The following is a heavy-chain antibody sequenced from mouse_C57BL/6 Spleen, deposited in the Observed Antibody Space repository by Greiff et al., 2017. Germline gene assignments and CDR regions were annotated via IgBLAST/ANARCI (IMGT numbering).Heavy chain of an antibody. CDR2: IDPSDSYT. V-gene: IGHV1-69*01. J-gene: IGHJ2*01. CDR1: GYTFTSYW. CDR3: ASLGY. Sequence: QVQLQQPGAELVMPGASVKLSCKASGYTFTSYWMHWVKQRPGQGLEWIGEIDPSDSYTNYNQKFKGKSTLTVDKSSSTAYMQLSSLTSEDTAVYYCASLGYWGQGTTLTVSS.